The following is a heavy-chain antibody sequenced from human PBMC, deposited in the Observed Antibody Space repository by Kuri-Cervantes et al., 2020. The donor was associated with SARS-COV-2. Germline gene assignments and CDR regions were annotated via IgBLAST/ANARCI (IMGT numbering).Heavy chain of an antibody. CDR3: ASLAAAGYFDY. J-gene: IGHJ4*02. Sequence: SETLSLTCTVSGGSISSSSYYWGWIRQPPGKGLEWIGSIYYSGSTNHNPSLKSRVTISVDTSKNQFSLKLSSVTAADTAVYYCASLAAAGYFDYWGQGTLVTVSS. CDR2: IYYSGST. V-gene: IGHV4-39*07. CDR1: GGSISSSSYY. D-gene: IGHD6-13*01.